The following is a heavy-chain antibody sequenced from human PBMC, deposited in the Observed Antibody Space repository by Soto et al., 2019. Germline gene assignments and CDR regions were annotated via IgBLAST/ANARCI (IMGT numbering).Heavy chain of an antibody. J-gene: IGHJ6*01. CDR1: GASIGSYH. Sequence: PSETLSLTCTVSGASIGSYHWIWIRQPPGKGLEWIGYIHYSGSAYYNPSLKRRVTISADMSKSQFSLKLTSMTAADTAVYYCARDSPRSGGYGMDVWGQGTTVTVSS. D-gene: IGHD3-10*01. CDR2: IHYSGSA. CDR3: ARDSPRSGGYGMDV. V-gene: IGHV4-59*01.